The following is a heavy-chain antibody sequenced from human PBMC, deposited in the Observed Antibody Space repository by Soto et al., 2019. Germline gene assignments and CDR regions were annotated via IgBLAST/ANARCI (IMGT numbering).Heavy chain of an antibody. V-gene: IGHV3-33*01. J-gene: IGHJ6*02. CDR2: IWYDGSNK. D-gene: IGHD6-19*01. Sequence: GGSLRLSCAASGFTFSSYGMHWVRQAPGKGLGWVAVIWYDGSNKYYADSVKGRFTISRDNSKNTLYLQMNSLRAEDTAVYYCARDFSSGWSFSYGMDVWGQGTTVTVS. CDR1: GFTFSSYG. CDR3: ARDFSSGWSFSYGMDV.